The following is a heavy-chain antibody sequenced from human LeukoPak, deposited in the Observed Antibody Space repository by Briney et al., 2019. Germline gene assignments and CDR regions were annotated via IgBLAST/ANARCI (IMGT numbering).Heavy chain of an antibody. Sequence: ASVKVSCKASGYTFTSYGISWVRQAPGQGLQWMGWTSPDNGGTNYAQKFQGRVTMTRDTSISTAYMELSRLRSDDTAVYYCARGRQYCTNGVCPTPPPYYYMDVWGKGTTVTVSS. D-gene: IGHD2-8*01. CDR1: GYTFTSYG. V-gene: IGHV1-2*02. J-gene: IGHJ6*03. CDR3: ARGRQYCTNGVCPTPPPYYYMDV. CDR2: TSPDNGGT.